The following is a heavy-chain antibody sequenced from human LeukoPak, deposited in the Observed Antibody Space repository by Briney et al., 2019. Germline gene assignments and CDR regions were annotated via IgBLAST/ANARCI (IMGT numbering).Heavy chain of an antibody. V-gene: IGHV4-39*01. CDR3: ANSIVGAATAIDY. D-gene: IGHD1-26*01. Sequence: NASETLSLTCTVSGGSISSSSYFWGWIRQPPGEGLEWIASIYYSGSTYYNPSLKSRVTISVDASENQFSLKLSSVTAADTAVYYCANSIVGAATAIDYWGQGTLVTVSS. CDR1: GGSISSSSYF. CDR2: IYYSGST. J-gene: IGHJ4*02.